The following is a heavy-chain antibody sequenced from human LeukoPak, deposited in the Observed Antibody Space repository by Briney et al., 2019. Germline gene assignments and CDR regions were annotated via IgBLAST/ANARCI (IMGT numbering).Heavy chain of an antibody. D-gene: IGHD3-3*01. CDR1: GFTFSNYW. J-gene: IGHJ4*02. CDR3: ARFSRVEWSF. Sequence: PGGSLRLSCAASGFTFSNYWMSWVRQAPGKGLEWVANIKQDGSVKQYVDSIKGRFTISRDNAKNTLYLQMDSLRVEDTAVYYCARFSRVEWSFWGQGTLVTVS. V-gene: IGHV3-7*01. CDR2: IKQDGSVK.